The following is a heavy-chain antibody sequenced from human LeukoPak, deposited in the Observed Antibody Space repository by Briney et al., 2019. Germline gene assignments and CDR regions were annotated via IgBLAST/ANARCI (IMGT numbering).Heavy chain of an antibody. CDR3: AKVGYGGNDC. V-gene: IGHV3-30*18. CDR2: ISYDGSNK. D-gene: IGHD4-23*01. CDR1: GFTFSSYS. J-gene: IGHJ4*02. Sequence: GGSLRLSCAASGFTFSSYSMNWVRQAPGKGLEWVAVISYDGSNKYYADSVKGRFTISRDNSKNTLYLQMNSLRAEDTAVYYCAKVGYGGNDCWGQGTLVTVSS.